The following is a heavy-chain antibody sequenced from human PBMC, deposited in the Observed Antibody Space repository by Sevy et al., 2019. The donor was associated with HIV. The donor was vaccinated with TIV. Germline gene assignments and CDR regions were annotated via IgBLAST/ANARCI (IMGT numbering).Heavy chain of an antibody. CDR1: GFTFSSYA. CDR3: AKAAALWFGEFTDY. Sequence: GGSLRLSCAASGFTFSSYAMSWVRQAPGKGLEWVSAISGSGGSTYYADSVKVRFTISRDNSKNTLYLQMNSLRAEDTAVYYCAKAAALWFGEFTDYWGQGTLVTVSS. CDR2: ISGSGGST. D-gene: IGHD3-10*01. J-gene: IGHJ4*02. V-gene: IGHV3-23*01.